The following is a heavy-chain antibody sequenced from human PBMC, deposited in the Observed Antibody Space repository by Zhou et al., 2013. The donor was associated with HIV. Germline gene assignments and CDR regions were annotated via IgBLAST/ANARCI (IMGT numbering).Heavy chain of an antibody. Sequence: QVQLRESGPGLVKPSETLSLTCTVSGGFTTSHFWTWIRQSPGQGLEWIGSIYYRGGSNYSPSLNSRVTISLDASKNQFSLRLTSVTAADTAIYFCARGTHDYGGNSWFDPWGQGNPGHRLL. J-gene: IGHJ5*02. CDR2: IYYRGGS. CDR3: ARGTHDYGGNSWFDP. V-gene: IGHV4-59*11. CDR1: GGFTTSHF. D-gene: IGHD4-17*01.